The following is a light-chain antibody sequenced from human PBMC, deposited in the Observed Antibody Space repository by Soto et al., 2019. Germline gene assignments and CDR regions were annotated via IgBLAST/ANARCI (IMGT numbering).Light chain of an antibody. J-gene: IGLJ2*01. Sequence: QSVLTQPPSASGSPGQSVTISCTGTSSDVGAYNLVSWYQHHPDKVPKLMISQVTQRPSGVPDRFSGSKSGNTASLTVSGLQSEDEADYYCTSYAGGNTVIFGGGTQLTVL. CDR2: QVT. CDR3: TSYAGGNTVI. V-gene: IGLV2-8*01. CDR1: SSDVGAYNL.